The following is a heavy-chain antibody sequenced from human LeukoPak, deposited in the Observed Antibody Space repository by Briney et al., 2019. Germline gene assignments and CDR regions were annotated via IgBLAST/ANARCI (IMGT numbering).Heavy chain of an antibody. D-gene: IGHD2-21*01. Sequence: PSETLSLTCTVSGGSISSSTYYWGWIRQPPGKGLEWIGSIYYSGSTYYNPSLKSRVTISVDTSKNQFSLKLSAGTAADTAVYYCARHHVAAYGGESALDIWGQGTMVTVSS. J-gene: IGHJ3*02. CDR3: ARHHVAAYGGESALDI. CDR1: GGSISSSTYY. CDR2: IYYSGST. V-gene: IGHV4-39*01.